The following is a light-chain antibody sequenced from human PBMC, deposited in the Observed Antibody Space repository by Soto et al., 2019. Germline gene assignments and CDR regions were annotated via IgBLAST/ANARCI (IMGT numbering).Light chain of an antibody. CDR1: QSVLYSSNNKNY. J-gene: IGKJ2*01. CDR3: QQYYSTPPYT. Sequence: DIVMTQSPDSLAVSLGERATINCRSTQSVLYSSNNKNYLAWYQQKPGQPPKLLIYWASTRESGVTDRFSGSGSGTHFTLTISSLQAEDVAVYYCQQYYSTPPYTFGQGTKLEIK. V-gene: IGKV4-1*01. CDR2: WAS.